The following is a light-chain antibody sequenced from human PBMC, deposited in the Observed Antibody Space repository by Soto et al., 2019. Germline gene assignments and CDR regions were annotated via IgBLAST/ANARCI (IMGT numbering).Light chain of an antibody. CDR1: QSISSY. V-gene: IGKV1-39*01. J-gene: IGKJ1*01. CDR2: AAS. Sequence: DIQMTQSPSSLSASVGDRVTITCRASQSISSYLNWYQQKPGKAPKLLIYAASSLQSGVPSRFSGSGSGTDFTLTISSLQPEDFATNYCQQSYSTHRTFGQGTKVEIK. CDR3: QQSYSTHRT.